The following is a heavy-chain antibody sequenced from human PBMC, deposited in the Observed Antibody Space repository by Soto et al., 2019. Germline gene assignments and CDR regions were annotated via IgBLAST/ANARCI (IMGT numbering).Heavy chain of an antibody. CDR1: GFTFSSYS. CDR3: VREVKYSSGWKPFDY. CDR2: ISSSSSSI. Sequence: EVQLVESGGGLIQPGSSLRLSCAASGFTFSSYSMNWVRQTPGKGLEWVSYISSSSSSIYYADSVKGRFTISRDNAKNSLSLQMNSLRAEDTAVYFCVREVKYSSGWKPFDYWGQGTLVTVSS. V-gene: IGHV3-48*01. J-gene: IGHJ4*02. D-gene: IGHD6-25*01.